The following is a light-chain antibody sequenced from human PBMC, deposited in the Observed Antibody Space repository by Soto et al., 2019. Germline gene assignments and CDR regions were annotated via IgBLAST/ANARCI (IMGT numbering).Light chain of an antibody. CDR3: TSYTSSTPFYV. CDR2: DVS. CDR1: SSDVGGYNY. V-gene: IGLV2-8*01. Sequence: QSVLAQPPSASGSPGQSVTISCTGTSSDVGGYNYVSWYQQHPGKAPQLIIYDVSKRPSGVPDRFSGSKSGDTASLTISGLQAEDEADYYCTSYTSSTPFYVFGTGTKVTVL. J-gene: IGLJ1*01.